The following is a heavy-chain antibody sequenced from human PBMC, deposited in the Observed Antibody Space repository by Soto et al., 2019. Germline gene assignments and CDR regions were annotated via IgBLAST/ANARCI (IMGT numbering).Heavy chain of an antibody. Sequence: AAVKVSCKDSGYAFTTYELHWLRQAPGQRGEWVGRIHGGNGHTKYSEKFQGRVTITRDKSASIGYMELSSLTSADTAVYYCSSGPEVLIIVMVTPLQYWGQGTLVTVSS. D-gene: IGHD5-18*01. J-gene: IGHJ4*02. CDR1: GYAFTTYE. CDR2: IHGGNGHT. V-gene: IGHV1-3*01. CDR3: SSGPEVLIIVMVTPLQY.